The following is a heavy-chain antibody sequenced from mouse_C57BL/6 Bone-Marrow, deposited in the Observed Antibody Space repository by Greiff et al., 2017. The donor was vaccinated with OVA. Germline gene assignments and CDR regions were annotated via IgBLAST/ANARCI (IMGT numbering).Heavy chain of an antibody. J-gene: IGHJ1*03. CDR3: ARGRSSYWYFDV. Sequence: VKLQQPGTELVKPGASVKLSCKASGYTFTSYWMHWVKQRPGQGLEWIGNINTSNGGTNYNEKFKSKATLTVDKSSSTAYMQLSSLTSEDSAVYYCARGRSSYWYFDVWGTGTTVTVSS. V-gene: IGHV1-53*01. CDR2: INTSNGGT. CDR1: GYTFTSYW. D-gene: IGHD1-1*01.